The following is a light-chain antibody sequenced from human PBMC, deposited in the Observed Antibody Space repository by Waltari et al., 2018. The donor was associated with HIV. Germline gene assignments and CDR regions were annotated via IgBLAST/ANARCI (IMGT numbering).Light chain of an antibody. CDR2: DAS. Sequence: ELVLTQSPATLSLSPGERATLSCGASQSVDSGYLAWYQQKPGLAPRLLMYDASRRVTGIPDRFSGSGSGTDFTLTISRLEPEDFGMYYCQQYGSSPRTFGGGTKVEIK. CDR3: QQYGSSPRT. J-gene: IGKJ4*01. CDR1: QSVDSGY. V-gene: IGKV3D-20*01.